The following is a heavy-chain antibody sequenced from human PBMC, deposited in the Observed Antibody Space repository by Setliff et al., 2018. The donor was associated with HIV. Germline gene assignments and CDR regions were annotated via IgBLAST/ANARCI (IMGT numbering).Heavy chain of an antibody. CDR2: ISGSAGST. Sequence: GGSLRLSCAASGFTFSSYAMSWVRQAPGKGLDWVSAISGSAGSTYYADSVKGRFTISRDNSKSTLYLQMNSLRAEDTAVYYCAKAARGNFDLWYWGQGTLVTVSS. V-gene: IGHV3-23*01. D-gene: IGHD3-9*01. CDR3: AKAARGNFDLWY. CDR1: GFTFSSYA. J-gene: IGHJ4*02.